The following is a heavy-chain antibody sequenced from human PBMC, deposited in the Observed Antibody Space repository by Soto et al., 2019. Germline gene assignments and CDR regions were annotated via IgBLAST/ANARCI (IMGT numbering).Heavy chain of an antibody. CDR2: INANNGGA. CDR3: AREGGSEKLQPSYNWLDT. V-gene: IGHV1-2*02. Sequence: ASVKVSCKASGYTFTDYHIHWVRQAPGQGLEFMGWINANNGGAGSAQQFQGRVTVTRDTSITTVYMELSNMRSDDTAVYYCAREGGSEKLQPSYNWLDTCGEGTLVTFYS. D-gene: IGHD1-1*01. J-gene: IGHJ5*02. CDR1: GYTFTDYH.